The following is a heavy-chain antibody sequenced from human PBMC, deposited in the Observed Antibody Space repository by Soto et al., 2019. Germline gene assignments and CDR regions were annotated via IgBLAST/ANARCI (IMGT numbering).Heavy chain of an antibody. Sequence: QVQLVESGGGVVQPGTSLRLSCAASGFIFSSYGMHWVRQAPDKGLEWVAVISYDGSNKYYAESVKGRFTISRDNSKNTLFLQMNSLRAEDTSVYYCAKDHSGSYPDYWGQGTLVTVSS. CDR2: ISYDGSNK. V-gene: IGHV3-30*18. CDR1: GFIFSSYG. D-gene: IGHD1-26*01. J-gene: IGHJ4*02. CDR3: AKDHSGSYPDY.